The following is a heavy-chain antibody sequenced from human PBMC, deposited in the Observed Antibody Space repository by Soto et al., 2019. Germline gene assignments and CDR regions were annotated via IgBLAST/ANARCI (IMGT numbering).Heavy chain of an antibody. Sequence: SVKVSCKASGGTFSSYTISWVRQAPGQGLEWMGRIIPILGIANYAQKFQGRVTITADKSTSTAYMELSSLRSEDTAVYYCARRRTDGLLGYCSGGSCRPSESFDYWGQGTLVTVSS. CDR1: GGTFSSYT. CDR2: IIPILGIA. CDR3: ARRRTDGLLGYCSGGSCRPSESFDY. V-gene: IGHV1-69*02. D-gene: IGHD2-15*01. J-gene: IGHJ4*02.